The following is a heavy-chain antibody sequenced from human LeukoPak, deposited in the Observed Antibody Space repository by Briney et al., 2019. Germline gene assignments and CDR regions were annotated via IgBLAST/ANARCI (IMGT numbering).Heavy chain of an antibody. J-gene: IGHJ4*02. V-gene: IGHV1-2*02. CDR3: ARFDQVSETAGGY. D-gene: IGHD5/OR15-5a*01. Sequence: ASVKVSCKTSGYTFTDYYMHWVRQAPGQGLEWMGWINPHSGGTNYAQKFQGRVTMTRDASISTAYMELSRLRSDDTAVYYCARFDQVSETAGGYWGQGTLVTVSS. CDR2: INPHSGGT. CDR1: GYTFTDYY.